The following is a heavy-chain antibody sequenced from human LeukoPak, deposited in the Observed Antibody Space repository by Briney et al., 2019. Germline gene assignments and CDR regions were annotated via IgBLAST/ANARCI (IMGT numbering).Heavy chain of an antibody. Sequence: GASVKVSCKASGGTFSSYAISWVRQAPGQGLERMGGIIPIFGTANYAQKFQGRVTITADESTSTAYMELSSLRSEDTAVYYCARGYYDSSGYYYVYAHYGMDVWGQGTTVTVSS. V-gene: IGHV1-69*13. J-gene: IGHJ6*02. CDR2: IIPIFGTA. CDR1: GGTFSSYA. D-gene: IGHD3-22*01. CDR3: ARGYYDSSGYYYVYAHYGMDV.